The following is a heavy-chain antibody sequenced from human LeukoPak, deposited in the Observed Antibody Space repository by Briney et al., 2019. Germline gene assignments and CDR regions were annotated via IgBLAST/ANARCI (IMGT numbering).Heavy chain of an antibody. CDR3: ARDFGVVVVAATTGY. CDR1: GGSISSYY. CDR2: IYYSGST. J-gene: IGHJ4*02. D-gene: IGHD2-15*01. Sequence: PSETLSLTCTVSGGSISSYYWSWIRQPPGKGLEWIGYIYYSGSTNYNPSLKSRVTISVDTSKNQFSLKLSSVTAADTAVYYCARDFGVVVVAATTGYWGQGTLVTVSS. V-gene: IGHV4-59*12.